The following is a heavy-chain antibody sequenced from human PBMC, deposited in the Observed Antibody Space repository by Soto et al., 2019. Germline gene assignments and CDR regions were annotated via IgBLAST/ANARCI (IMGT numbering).Heavy chain of an antibody. V-gene: IGHV3-23*01. J-gene: IGHJ5*02. Sequence: GSLRLSCAASGFTFSNSAMSWVRQAPGKGLEWASTISGSGDYTYYTDSVKGRFTISRDNSKSTLFLQMNSLRAEDTAVYYCAKDGNLYAWGQGILVTSPQ. CDR1: GFTFSNSA. CDR3: AKDGNLYA. CDR2: ISGSGDYT. D-gene: IGHD2-15*01.